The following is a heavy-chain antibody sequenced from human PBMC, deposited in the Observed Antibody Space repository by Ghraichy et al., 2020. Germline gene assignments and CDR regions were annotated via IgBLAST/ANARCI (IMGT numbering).Heavy chain of an antibody. Sequence: SETLSLTCTVSGGSISSSSYYWGWLRQPPGKGLEWIGSIYYSGSTYYNPSLKSRVTMSVDTSKNQFSLKLYSVTAADTAVYYCATTYCSSTTCYPFDPWGQGTLVTVSS. CDR1: GGSISSSSYY. CDR3: ATTYCSSTTCYPFDP. D-gene: IGHD2-2*01. CDR2: IYYSGST. J-gene: IGHJ5*02. V-gene: IGHV4-39*01.